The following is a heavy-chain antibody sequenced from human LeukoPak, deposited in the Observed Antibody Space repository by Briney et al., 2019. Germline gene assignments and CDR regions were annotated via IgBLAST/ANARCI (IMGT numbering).Heavy chain of an antibody. J-gene: IGHJ4*02. V-gene: IGHV1-8*01. CDR3: ARVQTLRSTNCLNY. CDR1: GYTFTSYD. CDR2: MNPNSGNT. Sequence: ASVKVSCKASGYTFTSYDINWVRQATGQGLEWMGWMNPNSGNTGYAQKFQGRVTMTRNTSISTAYMELSSLRSEDTAVYYCARVQTLRSTNCLNYWGQGTLVTVSS. D-gene: IGHD2-2*01.